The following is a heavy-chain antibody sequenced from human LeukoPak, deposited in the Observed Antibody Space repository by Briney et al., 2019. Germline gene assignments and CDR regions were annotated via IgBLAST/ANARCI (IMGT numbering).Heavy chain of an antibody. CDR2: ISAYNGNT. J-gene: IGHJ4*02. V-gene: IGHV1-18*04. Sequence: ASVKVSCKASGYTFTGYYMHWVRQAPGQGLEWMGWISAYNGNTNYAQKFQGRVTMTTDTSTSTAYMELRSLRSDDTAVYYCARDESLGDKDFDYWGQGTLVTVSS. D-gene: IGHD2-21*01. CDR1: GYTFTGYY. CDR3: ARDESLGDKDFDY.